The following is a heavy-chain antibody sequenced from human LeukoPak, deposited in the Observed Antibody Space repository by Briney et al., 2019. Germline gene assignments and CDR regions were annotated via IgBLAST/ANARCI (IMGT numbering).Heavy chain of an antibody. V-gene: IGHV4-59*08. CDR1: GGSMSNIYY. Sequence: SETLSLTCNVSGGSMSNIYYWGWIRQPPGKGLEWIGYIYYSGSTNYNPSLKSRVTISVDTSKNQFSLKLSSVTAADTAVYYCARRKAAAGTFDYWGQGTLVTVSS. D-gene: IGHD6-13*01. CDR3: ARRKAAAGTFDY. J-gene: IGHJ4*02. CDR2: IYYSGST.